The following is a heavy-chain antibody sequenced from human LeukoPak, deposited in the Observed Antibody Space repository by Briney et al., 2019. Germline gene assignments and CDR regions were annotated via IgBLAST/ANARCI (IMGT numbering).Heavy chain of an antibody. CDR2: ISGSGGST. CDR3: AKDRPSGSVVTAPDAFDI. V-gene: IGHV3-23*01. Sequence: GGSLRLSCAASGSTFSSYAMSWVRQAPGKGLEWVSAISGSGGSTYYADSVKGRFTISRDNSKNTLYLQMNSLRAEDTAVYYCAKDRPSGSVVTAPDAFDIWGQGTMVTVSS. CDR1: GSTFSSYA. D-gene: IGHD2-21*02. J-gene: IGHJ3*02.